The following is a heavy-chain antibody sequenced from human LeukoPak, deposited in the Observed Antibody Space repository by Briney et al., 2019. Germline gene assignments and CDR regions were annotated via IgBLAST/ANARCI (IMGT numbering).Heavy chain of an antibody. V-gene: IGHV3-64*01. CDR1: GFTFSSYA. D-gene: IGHD5-18*01. CDR2: ISSNGGST. J-gene: IGHJ4*02. Sequence: GGSLRLSCAASGFTFSSYAMHWVRQAPGKGLEYVSAISSNGGSTYYANSVKGRFTISRDNSKNTLYLQMGSLRAEDMAVYYCARKGYTAMAIDYWGQGTLVTVSS. CDR3: ARKGYTAMAIDY.